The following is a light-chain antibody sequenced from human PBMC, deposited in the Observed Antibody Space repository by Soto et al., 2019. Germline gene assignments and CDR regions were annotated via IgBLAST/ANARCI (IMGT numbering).Light chain of an antibody. J-gene: IGLJ2*01. CDR3: CSYAGSSSVL. V-gene: IGLV2-23*01. CDR2: EGS. CDR1: SSDVG. Sequence: QSALTQPASVSGSPGQSITISCTGTSSDVGVSWYQQHPDKAPKVIIYEGSKRPSGVSNRFSGFNSGNTASLVISGLQAEDEADYYCCSYAGSSSVLFGGGTKVTVL.